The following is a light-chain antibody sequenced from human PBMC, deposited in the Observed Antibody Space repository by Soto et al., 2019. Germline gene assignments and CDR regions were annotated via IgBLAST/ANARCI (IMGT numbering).Light chain of an antibody. CDR3: QVWDNNGGHNYV. CDR2: DGS. CDR1: NIGIYS. V-gene: IGLV3-21*02. J-gene: IGLJ1*01. Sequence: SYELTQPPSVSVAPGQTARITCGGNNIGIYSVHWYQQRPGQAPVLVVYDGSDRPSGIPERFSGSNSGNTATLTIGRVEAADEADYYCQVWDNNGGHNYVFGTATEVTVL.